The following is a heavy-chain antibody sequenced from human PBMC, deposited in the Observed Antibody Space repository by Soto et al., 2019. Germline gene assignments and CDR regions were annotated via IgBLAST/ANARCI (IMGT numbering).Heavy chain of an antibody. CDR3: AKERNWGLKSFNWFDP. D-gene: IGHD4-4*01. J-gene: IGHJ5*02. Sequence: EVQLLESGGGLVQPGGSLRLSCAASGFTFSSYAMSWVRQAPGKGLEWVSAISGSGGSTYYADSVKGRFTISRDNSKNKLKLQMNSLRAEDTAIYYCAKERNWGLKSFNWFDPWGQGTLVTVSS. V-gene: IGHV3-23*01. CDR2: ISGSGGST. CDR1: GFTFSSYA.